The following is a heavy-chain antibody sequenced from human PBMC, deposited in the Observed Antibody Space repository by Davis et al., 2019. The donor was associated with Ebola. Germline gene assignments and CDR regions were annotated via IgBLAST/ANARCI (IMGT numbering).Heavy chain of an antibody. Sequence: GGSLRLSCAASGFTVSSNYMSWVRQAPGKGLEWVSAISGSGGSTYYADSVKGRFTISRDNSKNTLYLQMNSLRAEDTAVYYCAKARQRVAGPFDYWGQGTLVTVSS. CDR1: GFTVSSNY. V-gene: IGHV3-23*01. CDR3: AKARQRVAGPFDY. CDR2: ISGSGGST. D-gene: IGHD6-19*01. J-gene: IGHJ4*02.